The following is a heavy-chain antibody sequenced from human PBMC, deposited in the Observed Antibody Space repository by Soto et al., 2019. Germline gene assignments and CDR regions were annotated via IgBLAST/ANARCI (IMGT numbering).Heavy chain of an antibody. CDR2: INPNSGGT. Sequence: GASVKVSCKASGYTFTGYYMHWVRQAPGQGLEWMGWINPNSGGTNYAQKFQGRVTMTRDTSISTAYMELSRLRSDDTAVYYCARVRSRRGLQLWPTYYFDYWGEGTLVTVSS. V-gene: IGHV1-2*02. CDR3: ARVRSRRGLQLWPTYYFDY. J-gene: IGHJ4*02. D-gene: IGHD5-18*01. CDR1: GYTFTGYY.